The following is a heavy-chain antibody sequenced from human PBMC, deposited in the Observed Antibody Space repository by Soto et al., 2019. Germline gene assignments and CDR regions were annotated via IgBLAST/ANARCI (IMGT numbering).Heavy chain of an antibody. Sequence: SETLSLTCTVSGGSLSSYYWTWIRQPPGKGLEWIGYVYYSGNTNYNPSLKSRVTISVDTSKNQFSLKLSSVTAADTAVYYCARDTVYGSGSYYNYYSGMDVWGQGTTVTVSS. CDR3: ARDTVYGSGSYYNYYSGMDV. CDR1: GGSLSSYY. D-gene: IGHD3-10*01. J-gene: IGHJ6*02. CDR2: VYYSGNT. V-gene: IGHV4-59*12.